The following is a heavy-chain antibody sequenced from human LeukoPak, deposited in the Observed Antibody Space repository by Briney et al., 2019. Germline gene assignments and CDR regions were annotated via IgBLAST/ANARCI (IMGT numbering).Heavy chain of an antibody. CDR3: ARDLTIFGVVTEDFDY. Sequence: GGSLRLSCAASGFTFSDYYMSWIRQAPGKGLEWVSYISNSGGSIYYADSVKGRFTISRDNAKNSLYLQMNTLRAEDTAVYYCARDLTIFGVVTEDFDYWGQGTLVTVSS. V-gene: IGHV3-11*04. J-gene: IGHJ4*02. D-gene: IGHD3-3*01. CDR2: ISNSGGSI. CDR1: GFTFSDYY.